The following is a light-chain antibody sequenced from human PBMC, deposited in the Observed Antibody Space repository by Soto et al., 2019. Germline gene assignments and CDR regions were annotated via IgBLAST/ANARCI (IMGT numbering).Light chain of an antibody. Sequence: EIVMTQSPATLSVSPGERATLSCKASQSVSSNLAWYQQKPGQAPRLLIYGASTRAIGIPARFSGSRSGTEFTLTISSLQSEDFAVYCCQQYDNWPRTFGQGTKVEIK. CDR1: QSVSSN. J-gene: IGKJ1*01. CDR2: GAS. V-gene: IGKV3-15*01. CDR3: QQYDNWPRT.